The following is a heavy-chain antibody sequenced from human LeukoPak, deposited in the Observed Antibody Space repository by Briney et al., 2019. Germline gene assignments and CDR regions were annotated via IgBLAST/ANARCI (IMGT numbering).Heavy chain of an antibody. D-gene: IGHD6-19*01. V-gene: IGHV4-31*03. CDR2: IYYSGST. CDR1: GGSISSGGYY. Sequence: SETLSLTCTVSGGSISSGGYYWSWIRQHPGKGLEWIGYIYYSGSTYYNPSLKSRVTISVDTSKYQFSLKLSSVTAADTAVYYCARDRIAVAGPRAFDIWGQGTMVTVSS. CDR3: ARDRIAVAGPRAFDI. J-gene: IGHJ3*02.